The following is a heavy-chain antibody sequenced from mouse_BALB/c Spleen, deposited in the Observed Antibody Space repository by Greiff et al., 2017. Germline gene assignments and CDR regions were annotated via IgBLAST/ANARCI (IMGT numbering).Heavy chain of an antibody. J-gene: IGHJ4*01. CDR2: IYPGDGDT. CDR3: TRDGNYGAMDY. CDR1: GYAFSSYW. Sequence: QVQLQQSGAELVRPGSSVKISCKASGYAFSSYWMNWVKQRPGQGLEWIGQIYPGDGDTNYNGKFKGKATLTADKSSSTAYMQLSSLTSEDSAVYYCTRDGNYGAMDYWGQGTSVTVSS. D-gene: IGHD2-1*01. V-gene: IGHV1-80*01.